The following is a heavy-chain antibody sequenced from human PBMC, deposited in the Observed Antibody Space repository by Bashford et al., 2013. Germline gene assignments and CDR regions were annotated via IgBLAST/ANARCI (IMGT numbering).Heavy chain of an antibody. V-gene: IGHV1-69*13. Sequence: SVKVSCKAFGGTLRNYDLNWVRQAPGQGLEWMGGIIPMFKTPNSAQRFQGRVIITAEESTRTFYMELSSLRLEDTAMYYCARGRYSGSRGPFDYWGQGTLVTVSS. CDR2: IIPMFKTP. CDR1: GGTLRNYD. J-gene: IGHJ4*02. CDR3: ARGRYSGSRGPFDY. D-gene: IGHD1-26*01.